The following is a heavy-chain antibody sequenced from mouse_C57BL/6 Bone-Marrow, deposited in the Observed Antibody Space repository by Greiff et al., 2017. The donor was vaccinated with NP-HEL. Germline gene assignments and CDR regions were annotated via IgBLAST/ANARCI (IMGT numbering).Heavy chain of an antibody. Sequence: EVQLQQSGTVLARPGASVKMSCKTSGYTFTSYWMHWVKQRPGQGLEWIGAIYPGNSDTSYNQKFKGKAKLTAVTSASTAYMELSSLTNEDSAVYYCTRSKDDGYYYFDYWGQGTTLTVSS. CDR3: TRSKDDGYYYFDY. D-gene: IGHD2-3*01. CDR1: GYTFTSYW. J-gene: IGHJ2*01. CDR2: IYPGNSDT. V-gene: IGHV1-5*01.